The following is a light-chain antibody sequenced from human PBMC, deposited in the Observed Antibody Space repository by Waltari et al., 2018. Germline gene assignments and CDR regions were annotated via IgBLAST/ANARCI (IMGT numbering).Light chain of an antibody. Sequence: DIQMTQSPSSLSASVGDRVTITCRASQGISNYLSWYQQKPGKAPKRLIYAASSLEGGVPSRFSGSGSGTEFTLTINSLQPEDLASYYCLQYNSKPFTFGPGTILDIK. CDR1: QGISNY. J-gene: IGKJ3*01. CDR2: AAS. CDR3: LQYNSKPFT. V-gene: IGKV1-17*01.